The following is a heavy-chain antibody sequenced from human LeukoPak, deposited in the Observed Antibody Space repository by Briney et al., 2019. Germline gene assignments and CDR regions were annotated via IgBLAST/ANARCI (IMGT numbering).Heavy chain of an antibody. CDR2: INPSGGST. Sequence: ASVTVSCKASGYTFTSYYMHWVRQAPGQGLEWMGIINPSGGSTSYAQKFQGRVTMTRDTSTSTVYMELSSLRSEDTAVYYCARVATIFGVVPNWFDPWGQGTLVTVSS. CDR3: ARVATIFGVVPNWFDP. V-gene: IGHV1-46*01. D-gene: IGHD3-3*01. CDR1: GYTFTSYY. J-gene: IGHJ5*02.